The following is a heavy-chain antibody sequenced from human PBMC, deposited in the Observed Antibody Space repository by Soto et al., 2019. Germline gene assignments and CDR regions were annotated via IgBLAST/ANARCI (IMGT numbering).Heavy chain of an antibody. Sequence: SETLSLTCTVSGYSISSGYFWVWIRQPPGKGLEWIGSIYHSGSTNSNPSLKSRVTISVDTSKNQFSLKLSSVTAADTAVYYCARGPGYYYSSGRYRFDIWGQGTMVTVPS. CDR3: ARGPGYYYSSGRYRFDI. J-gene: IGHJ3*02. V-gene: IGHV4-38-2*02. D-gene: IGHD3-22*01. CDR1: GYSISSGYF. CDR2: IYHSGST.